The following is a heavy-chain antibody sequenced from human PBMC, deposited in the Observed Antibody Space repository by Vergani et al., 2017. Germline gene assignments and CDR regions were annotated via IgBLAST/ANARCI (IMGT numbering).Heavy chain of an antibody. V-gene: IGHV1-69*12. D-gene: IGHD4-17*01. CDR1: GGTFSSYA. CDR3: AAKTTVTPPDDFYYYYMDV. J-gene: IGHJ6*03. CDR2: IIPIFGTA. Sequence: QVQLVQSGAEVKKPGSSVKVSCKASGGTFSSYAISWVRQAPGQGLEWVGGIIPIFGTANYAQKFQGRVTITADESTSTAYMELSSLRSEDTAVYYCAAKTTVTPPDDFYYYYMDVWGKGTTVTVSS.